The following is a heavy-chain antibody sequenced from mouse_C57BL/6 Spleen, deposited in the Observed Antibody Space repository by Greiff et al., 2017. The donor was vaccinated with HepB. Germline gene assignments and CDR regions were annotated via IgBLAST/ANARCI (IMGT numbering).Heavy chain of an antibody. CDR3: ARDYYGRSYVAMDY. CDR2: IDPNSGGT. J-gene: IGHJ4*01. V-gene: IGHV1-72*01. Sequence: VQLQQSGAELVKPGASVKLSCKASGYTFTSYWMHWVKQRPGRGLEWIGRIDPNSGGTKYNEKFKSKATLTVDKPSSTAYMQLSSLTSEDSAVYYDARDYYGRSYVAMDYWGQGTSVTVSS. D-gene: IGHD1-1*01. CDR1: GYTFTSYW.